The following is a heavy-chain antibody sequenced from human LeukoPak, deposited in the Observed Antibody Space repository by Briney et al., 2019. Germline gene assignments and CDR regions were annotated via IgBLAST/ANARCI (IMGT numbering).Heavy chain of an antibody. D-gene: IGHD3-10*01. CDR1: RFTFSNYW. Sequence: GGSLRLSCAASRFTFSNYWMSWVRQAPGKGLEWVANIKENGSEKYYVDSVKGRFTISRDNAKNSLYLQMNSLRAEDTAVYYCARGDLGSHYYGSGSYLWGQGTLVTVSS. CDR3: ARGDLGSHYYGSGSYL. J-gene: IGHJ4*02. V-gene: IGHV3-7*01. CDR2: IKENGSEK.